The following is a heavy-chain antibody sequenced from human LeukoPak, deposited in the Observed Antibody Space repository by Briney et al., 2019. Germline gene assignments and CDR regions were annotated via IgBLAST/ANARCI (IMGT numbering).Heavy chain of an antibody. CDR2: ITTSGTT. CDR3: ASYCASTTCRWFDP. CDR1: GGSISSGSYD. D-gene: IGHD2-2*01. Sequence: PSQTLSLTCTVSGGSISSGSYDWSWVRQPAGKGLEWIGRITTSGTTNYNPSLKSRVTISEDTSKNQFSLKLSSVTAADTAMYYCASYCASTTCRWFDPWGQGTLVTVSS. V-gene: IGHV4-61*02. J-gene: IGHJ5*02.